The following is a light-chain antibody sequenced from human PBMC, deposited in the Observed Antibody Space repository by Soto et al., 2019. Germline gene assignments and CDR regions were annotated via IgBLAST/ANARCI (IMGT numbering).Light chain of an antibody. V-gene: IGKV3-15*01. CDR1: QRVSST. Sequence: EIVMTQSPATLSVSPGDRATLSCRASQRVSSTLAWYQQKPGQAPRLLIYGASTRATGIPARFSGSGSGTEFTLTISSLQSEDFAIYFCQQYNNWPPDRTFGQGTKVEIK. J-gene: IGKJ1*01. CDR2: GAS. CDR3: QQYNNWPPDRT.